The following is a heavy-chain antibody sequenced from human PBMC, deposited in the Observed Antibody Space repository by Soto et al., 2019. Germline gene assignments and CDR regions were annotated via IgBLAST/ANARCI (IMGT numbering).Heavy chain of an antibody. D-gene: IGHD2-15*01. Sequence: EVQLVESGGGLVKPGGSLRLSCAASGFTFSSYSMNWVRQAPGKGLEWVSSISSSSSYIYYADSVKGRFTISRNNAKNALDLQMNSLRAEDTAVYYCAREGGYCSGGSCYFDYWGQGTLVTVSS. V-gene: IGHV3-21*01. CDR1: GFTFSSYS. CDR2: ISSSSSYI. J-gene: IGHJ4*02. CDR3: AREGGYCSGGSCYFDY.